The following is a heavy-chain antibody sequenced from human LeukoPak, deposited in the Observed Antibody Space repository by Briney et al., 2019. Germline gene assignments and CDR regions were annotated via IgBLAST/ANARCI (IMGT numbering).Heavy chain of an antibody. CDR3: AQGGSEIYYFYHGMDV. J-gene: IGHJ6*02. D-gene: IGHD3-10*01. V-gene: IGHV3-30*18. Sequence: GGSLRLSCAASGISLNSYAIHWVRQAPGKGLEWVTVISYDGSNKYYADSVRGRFTISRDNSKNTLYLQMNSLRAEDTAVYYCAQGGSEIYYFYHGMDVWVRGTTVTVSS. CDR1: GISLNSYA. CDR2: ISYDGSNK.